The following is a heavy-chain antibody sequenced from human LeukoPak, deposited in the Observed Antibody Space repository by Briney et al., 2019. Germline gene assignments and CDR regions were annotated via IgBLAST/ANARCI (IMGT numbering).Heavy chain of an antibody. CDR2: IYYSGST. Sequence: PSETLSLTCTVSGGSISSSSYYWGWIRQPPGKGLEWIGSIYYSGSTYYNPSLKSRVSISVHTSKNQFSLKLRSVTAADTAVYYCARGLTFSSAYSSGWYGGIYYYYYMDVWGKGTTVTVSS. CDR3: ARGLTFSSAYSSGWYGGIYYYYYMDV. V-gene: IGHV4-39*01. J-gene: IGHJ6*03. D-gene: IGHD6-19*01. CDR1: GGSISSSSYY.